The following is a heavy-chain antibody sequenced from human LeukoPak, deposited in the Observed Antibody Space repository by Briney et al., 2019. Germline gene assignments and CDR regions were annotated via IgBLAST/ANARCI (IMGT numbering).Heavy chain of an antibody. J-gene: IGHJ4*02. CDR3: ARGHWGLDY. V-gene: IGHV3-7*01. CDR1: GFTFSLYW. D-gene: IGHD7-27*01. Sequence: PGGSLTLSCAASGFTFSLYWMSWVRQAPGKGLEWVANIKQDGSEKYYVDSVKGRFTISRDNAKNSLYLQMNSLRAEDTAVYYCARGHWGLDYWGRGTLVTVSS. CDR2: IKQDGSEK.